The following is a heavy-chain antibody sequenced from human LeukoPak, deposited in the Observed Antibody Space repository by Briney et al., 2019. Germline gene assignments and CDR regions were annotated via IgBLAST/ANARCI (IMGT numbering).Heavy chain of an antibody. D-gene: IGHD3-9*01. CDR1: GGSFSGYY. Sequence: SETLSLTCAVYGGSFSGYYWSWIRQPPGKGLEWIGEINHSGSTNYNPSLKSRVTISVDTSKNQFSLKLSSVTAADTAVYYCARLGYDILTGYFLPFDIWGQGTMVTVSS. V-gene: IGHV4-34*01. CDR3: ARLGYDILTGYFLPFDI. J-gene: IGHJ3*02. CDR2: INHSGST.